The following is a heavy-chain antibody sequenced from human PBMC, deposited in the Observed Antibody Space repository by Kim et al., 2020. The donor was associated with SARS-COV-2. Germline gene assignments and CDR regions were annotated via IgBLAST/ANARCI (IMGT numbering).Heavy chain of an antibody. D-gene: IGHD3-10*01. CDR3: ARDYYGSGSYYNDWYFDL. V-gene: IGHV4-4*02. J-gene: IGHJ2*01. Sequence: KSRVTISVDKSKNQFSLKLSSVTAADTAVYYCARDYYGSGSYYNDWYFDLWGRGTLVTVSS.